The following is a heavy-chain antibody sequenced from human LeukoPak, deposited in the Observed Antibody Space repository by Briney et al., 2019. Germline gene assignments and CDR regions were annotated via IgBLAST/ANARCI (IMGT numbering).Heavy chain of an antibody. J-gene: IGHJ3*02. CDR3: ARRTVVTAASLDAFDI. CDR1: GGSISSYY. D-gene: IGHD2-21*02. CDR2: IYSSGST. V-gene: IGHV4-59*01. Sequence: PSETLSLTCTVSGGSISSYYWSWIRQPPGKGLEWIGYIYSSGSTNYNPSLKSRVTISVDTSKNHFSLKLSSVTAADTAVYYCARRTVVTAASLDAFDIWGQGTMVTVSS.